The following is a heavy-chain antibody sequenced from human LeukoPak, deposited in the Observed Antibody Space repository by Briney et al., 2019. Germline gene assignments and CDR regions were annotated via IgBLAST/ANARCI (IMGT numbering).Heavy chain of an antibody. CDR1: GFTFSNAW. D-gene: IGHD1-26*01. J-gene: IGHJ4*02. Sequence: GGSLRLSCAASGFTFSNAWMYWVRQAPGKGLVWVSYISSDGSSTNYADSVKGRFTISRDNAKNTLYVQMNSLRADDTAVYYCARGRPGNYFDYWGQGTLVTVSS. V-gene: IGHV3-74*01. CDR3: ARGRPGNYFDY. CDR2: ISSDGSST.